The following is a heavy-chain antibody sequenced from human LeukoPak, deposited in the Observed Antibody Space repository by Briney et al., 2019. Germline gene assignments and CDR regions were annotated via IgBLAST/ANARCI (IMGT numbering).Heavy chain of an antibody. CDR1: GYTFSSYG. J-gene: IGHJ4*02. V-gene: IGHV1-18*01. D-gene: IGHD2-2*01. Sequence: ASVKVSCKASGYTFSSYGISWVRQAPGQGLDWMGCISAYNGNTNYAQKLQGRVTMTTDTSTSTAYMALTSLRSDDTAVYYCAPQYCSSTSCYPYWVDYWGQGTLVAVSS. CDR3: APQYCSSTSCYPYWVDY. CDR2: ISAYNGNT.